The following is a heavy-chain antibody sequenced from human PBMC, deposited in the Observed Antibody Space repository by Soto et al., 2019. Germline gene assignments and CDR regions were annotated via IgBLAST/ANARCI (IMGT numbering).Heavy chain of an antibody. V-gene: IGHV3-23*01. CDR2: ISGSGGTT. CDR1: GFTLSSYA. Sequence: EVQLLESGGGLVQPGGSLRLSCAASGFTLSSYAMSWVRQAPGKGLEWVSAISGSGGTTYYADSVKGRFTISRDTSKNTLYLQMNSLRVVDTVVYYCAKVERYYYDSSGYYSTPLFWGQGTLVTVSS. J-gene: IGHJ4*02. D-gene: IGHD3-22*01. CDR3: AKVERYYYDSSGYYSTPLF.